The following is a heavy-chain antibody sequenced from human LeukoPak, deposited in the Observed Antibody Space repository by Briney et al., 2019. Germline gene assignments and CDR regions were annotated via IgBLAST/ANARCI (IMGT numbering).Heavy chain of an antibody. CDR1: GGTFSSYA. V-gene: IGHV1-69*04. CDR2: IIPILGIA. Sequence: SVKVSCKASGGTFSSYAISWVRQAPGQGLEWMGRIIPILGIANYAQKFQGRVTITADKSTSTAYMELSSLRSEDTAVYYCASHSSSWYKSFDYWGQGTLVTVSS. D-gene: IGHD6-13*01. J-gene: IGHJ4*02. CDR3: ASHSSSWYKSFDY.